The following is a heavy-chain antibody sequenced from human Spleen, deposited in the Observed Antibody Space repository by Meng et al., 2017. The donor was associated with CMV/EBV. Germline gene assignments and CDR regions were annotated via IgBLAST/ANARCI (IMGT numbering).Heavy chain of an antibody. CDR2: IRSKAYGGTT. CDR3: SSGWYYFDY. V-gene: IGHV3-49*04. D-gene: IGHD6-19*01. CDR1: GFTFGDYA. J-gene: IGHJ4*02. Sequence: GGSLRLSCTASGFTFGDYAMSWVRQAPGKGLEWVGFIRSKAYGGTTEYAASVKGRFTISRDDSKSIAYLQMNSLKTEDTAVYYCSSGWYYFDYWGQGTLVTVSS.